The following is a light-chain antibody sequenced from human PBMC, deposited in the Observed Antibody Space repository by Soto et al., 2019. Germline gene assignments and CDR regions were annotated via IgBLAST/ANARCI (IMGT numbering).Light chain of an antibody. J-gene: IGLJ2*01. Sequence: QSVLTQPASVSGSPGQSITISCTGTSSDVGSYNLVSRYQQHPGKAPKLMIYEGSKRPSGVSNRFSGSKSGNTASLTISGLQAEDEADYYCCSYAGSSIYVVFGGGTKLTVL. V-gene: IGLV2-23*01. CDR3: CSYAGSSIYVV. CDR1: SSDVGSYNL. CDR2: EGS.